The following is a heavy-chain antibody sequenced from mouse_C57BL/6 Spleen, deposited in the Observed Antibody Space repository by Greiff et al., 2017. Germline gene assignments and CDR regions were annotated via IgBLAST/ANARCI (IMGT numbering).Heavy chain of an antibody. D-gene: IGHD2-5*01. CDR1: GFTFSDYG. CDR3: ARRSNYDAMDY. J-gene: IGHJ4*01. Sequence: EVMLVESGGGLVKPGGSLKLSCAASGFTFSDYGMHWVRQAPEKGLEWVAYISSGSSTIYYADTVKGRVTISRDNATNTLFLQMTSLRSEDTAMYYCARRSNYDAMDYWGQGTSVTVSS. CDR2: ISSGSSTI. V-gene: IGHV5-17*01.